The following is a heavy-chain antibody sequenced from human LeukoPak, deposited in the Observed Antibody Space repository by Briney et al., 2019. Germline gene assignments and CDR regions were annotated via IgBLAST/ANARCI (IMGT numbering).Heavy chain of an antibody. V-gene: IGHV3-20*04. D-gene: IGHD6-19*01. CDR3: SNGRTSSGTLQHDY. CDR2: ITWNGGST. J-gene: IGHJ4*02. CDR1: GFIFDDYG. Sequence: GGSLRLSCATSGFIFDDYGLGWVRQVPGKGLEWVSGITWNGGSTAYADSVKGRFTISRDNAKNSLYLQMNSLRAEDTALYYCSNGRTSSGTLQHDYWGQGTLVTVSS.